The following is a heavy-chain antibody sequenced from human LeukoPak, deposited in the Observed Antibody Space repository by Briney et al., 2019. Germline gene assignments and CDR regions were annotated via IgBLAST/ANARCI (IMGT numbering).Heavy chain of an antibody. CDR1: GYTFSSYG. D-gene: IGHD2-2*01. V-gene: IGHV7-4-1*02. Sequence: GASVKVSCKASGYTFSSYGITWVRQAPGQGLEWMGWINTNTGNPTYAQGFTGRFVFSLDTSVSTAYLQISSLKAEDTAVYYCARVRAQYQLLPHFDYWGQGTLVTVSS. J-gene: IGHJ4*02. CDR2: INTNTGNP. CDR3: ARVRAQYQLLPHFDY.